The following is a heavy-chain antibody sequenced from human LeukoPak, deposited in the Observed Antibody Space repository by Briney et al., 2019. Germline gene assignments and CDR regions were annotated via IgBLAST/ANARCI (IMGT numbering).Heavy chain of an antibody. CDR3: ARGRRGRYYDISRYNYFDY. CDR2: IYDSGST. V-gene: IGHV4-59*11. CDR1: GGSISCHD. D-gene: IGHD3-22*01. J-gene: IGHJ4*02. Sequence: SEPLSLTCTVSGGSISCHDWGWIRQPPGKGLEWIGYIYDSGSTTYNLSLKSRVTILVDTSKDQVSLKLSSVTAADTAVYYCARGRRGRYYDISRYNYFDYWGQGSLVSVSS.